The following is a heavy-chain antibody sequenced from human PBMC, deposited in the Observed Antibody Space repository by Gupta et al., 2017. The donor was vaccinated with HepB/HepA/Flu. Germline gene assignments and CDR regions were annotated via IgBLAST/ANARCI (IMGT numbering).Heavy chain of an antibody. CDR3: SRDTFGPYDY. CDR2: MNQHGSVI. Sequence: EVQLAESGGGLVQPGGSLRLSCADCGFTVSSYWMHWVRQAPGKGLVWVSRMNQHGSVINYADSVKGRFTISRDNTKNALYLQMNSLRAEDTAIYFCSRDTFGPYDYWGQGTLVTVSS. J-gene: IGHJ4*02. V-gene: IGHV3-74*01. D-gene: IGHD2/OR15-2a*01. CDR1: GFTVSSYW.